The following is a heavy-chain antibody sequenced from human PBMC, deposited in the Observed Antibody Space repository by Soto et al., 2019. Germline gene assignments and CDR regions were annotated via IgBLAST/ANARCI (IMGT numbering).Heavy chain of an antibody. CDR1: GYSFTSYW. Sequence: GESLKISCKGSGYSFTSYWIGWVRQMPGKGLEWMGIIYPGDSDTRYSPSFQGQVTMSADKSISTAYLQWSSLKASDTAMYYCASGLFHYDILTDAYYYYGMDVWGQGTTVTVSS. D-gene: IGHD3-9*01. J-gene: IGHJ6*02. CDR2: IYPGDSDT. V-gene: IGHV5-51*01. CDR3: ASGLFHYDILTDAYYYYGMDV.